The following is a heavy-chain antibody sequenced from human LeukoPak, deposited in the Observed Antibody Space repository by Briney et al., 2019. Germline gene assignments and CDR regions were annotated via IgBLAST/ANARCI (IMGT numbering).Heavy chain of an antibody. D-gene: IGHD3-3*01. Sequence: GRSLRLSCAASGFTFSSYAMHWVRQAPGKGLEWVAVISYDGSNKYYADSVKGRFTISRDNSKNTLYLQMNSLRAEDTAVYYCAREGSYYDSWSGYFADRPYNWFDPWGQGTLVTVSS. CDR1: GFTFSSYA. CDR2: ISYDGSNK. CDR3: AREGSYYDSWSGYFADRPYNWFDP. J-gene: IGHJ5*02. V-gene: IGHV3-30-3*01.